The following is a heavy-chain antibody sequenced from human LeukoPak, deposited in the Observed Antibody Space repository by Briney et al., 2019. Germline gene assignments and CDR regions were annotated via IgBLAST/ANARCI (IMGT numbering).Heavy chain of an antibody. D-gene: IGHD6-19*01. CDR1: GGSISSGGYS. V-gene: IGHV4-31*03. CDR3: ARVARQWLVLFDY. CDR2: IYYSGST. J-gene: IGHJ4*02. Sequence: SETPSLTCTVSGGSISSGGYSWSWIRQHPGQGLEWIGYIYYSGSTYYNPSLKSRVTISVDTSKNQFSLKLSSVTAADTAVYYCARVARQWLVLFDYWGQGTLVTVSS.